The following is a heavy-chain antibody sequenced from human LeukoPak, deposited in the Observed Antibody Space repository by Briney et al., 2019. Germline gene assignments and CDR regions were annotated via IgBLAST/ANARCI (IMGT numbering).Heavy chain of an antibody. J-gene: IGHJ1*01. V-gene: IGHV3-48*03. Sequence: PGGSLRLSCAASGFTFSNYEMNWVRQAPGKGLEWVSYISSSGTSIYYADSVKGRSTISRDNAKNSLYLQMNSLRAEDTAVYYCARGISGYSSGWLAEYFQHWGQGTLVTVSS. D-gene: IGHD6-19*01. CDR1: GFTFSNYE. CDR3: ARGISGYSSGWLAEYFQH. CDR2: ISSSGTSI.